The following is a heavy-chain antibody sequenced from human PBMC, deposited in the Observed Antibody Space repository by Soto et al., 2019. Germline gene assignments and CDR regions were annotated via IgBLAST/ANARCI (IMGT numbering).Heavy chain of an antibody. J-gene: IGHJ4*02. CDR3: ARVVTGRFDY. D-gene: IGHD2-21*02. Sequence: PGGSLRLSCAGSGFTFSSYAMTWVRQAPGKGLEWVSAISGSGGSTYSADSVKGRFTISRDNSKNTLYLQLNSLRADDTAAYYCARVVTGRFDYWGQGTLVTVSS. CDR1: GFTFSSYA. CDR2: ISGSGGST. V-gene: IGHV3-23*01.